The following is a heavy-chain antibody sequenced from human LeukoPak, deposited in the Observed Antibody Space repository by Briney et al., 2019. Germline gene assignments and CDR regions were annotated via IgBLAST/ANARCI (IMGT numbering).Heavy chain of an antibody. V-gene: IGHV3-21*01. CDR1: GFTFSSYS. Sequence: GGSLRLSCGASGFTFSSYSMNWVRQAPGKGREWVSSISSSSSYIHSADSVRGRFTISRDNAKNSLFLQMNSLRAEDTAVYYCARDEWGDAFDIWGQGTMVTVFS. D-gene: IGHD1-26*01. J-gene: IGHJ3*02. CDR3: ARDEWGDAFDI. CDR2: ISSSSSYI.